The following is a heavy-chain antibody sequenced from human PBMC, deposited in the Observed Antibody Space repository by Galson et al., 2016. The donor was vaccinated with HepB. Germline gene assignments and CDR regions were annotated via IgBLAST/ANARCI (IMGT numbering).Heavy chain of an antibody. CDR3: ARDMEAAAGSLDVDY. V-gene: IGHV4-38-2*02. D-gene: IGHD6-13*01. J-gene: IGHJ4*02. CDR2: IYHSGTT. Sequence: QVQLRESGPGLVKPSETLSLTCTVSGYSISSGYYWVWIRQPPGKDPEWIGSIYHSGTTHTNPPLTSRVTLSLDTSKNQFSLNLSSGTAADTAVYYCARDMEAAAGSLDVDYWGQGTLVTVSS. CDR1: GYSISSGYY.